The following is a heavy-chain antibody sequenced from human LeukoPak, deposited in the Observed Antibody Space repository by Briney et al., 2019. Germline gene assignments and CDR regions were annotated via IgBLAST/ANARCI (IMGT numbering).Heavy chain of an antibody. D-gene: IGHD3-9*01. J-gene: IGHJ4*02. CDR2: IRSKANSYAT. V-gene: IGHV3-73*01. CDR3: ARDRFYDILTGHLDY. Sequence: PGGSLRLSCAASGFTFSGSAMHWVRQASGKGLEWVGRIRSKANSYATAYAASVKGRFTISRDDSKNTAYLQMNSLKTEDTAVYYCARDRFYDILTGHLDYWGQGTLVTVSS. CDR1: GFTFSGSA.